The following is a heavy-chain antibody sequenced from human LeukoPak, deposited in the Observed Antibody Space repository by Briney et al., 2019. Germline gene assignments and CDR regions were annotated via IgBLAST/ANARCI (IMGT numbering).Heavy chain of an antibody. CDR1: GFTFSNYE. CDR2: ISSSGSDI. J-gene: IGHJ4*02. CDR3: VKSPRGAVWYYFDY. D-gene: IGHD3-10*01. Sequence: GGSLRLSCAASGFTFSNYEMHWVRQAPGKGLEWVSYISSSGSDIYYADSVKGRFTISRGNAKNSLYLQMNGLRTDDMALYYCVKSPRGAVWYYFDYWGQGTLVTVSS. V-gene: IGHV3-48*03.